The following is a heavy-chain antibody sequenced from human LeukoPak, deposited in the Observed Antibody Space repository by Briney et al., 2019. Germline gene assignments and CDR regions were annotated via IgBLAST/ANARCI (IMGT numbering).Heavy chain of an antibody. CDR1: GGSFSGYY. V-gene: IGHV4-34*01. Sequence: SETLSLICAVYGGSFSGYYWSWIRQPPGKGLEWIGEINHSGSTNYNPSLKSRVTISVDTSKNQFSLKLSSVTAADTAVYYCARGRACSGGSCYNYYYYYYMDVWGKGTTVTVSS. CDR3: ARGRACSGGSCYNYYYYYYMDV. J-gene: IGHJ6*03. CDR2: INHSGST. D-gene: IGHD2-15*01.